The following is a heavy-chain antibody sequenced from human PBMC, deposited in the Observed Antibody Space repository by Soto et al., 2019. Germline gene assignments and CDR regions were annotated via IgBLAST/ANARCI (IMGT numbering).Heavy chain of an antibody. D-gene: IGHD3-10*01. Sequence: GGYLRLSCAASGFTFSSYGMHCVRQAPCKGLEWVAVISYDGSNKYYADSVKGRFTISRDNTKITLYLQMNSLRPEHTAVYYCAKDSYGSGSYSQFDYSGQGTLVTVSS. CDR1: GFTFSSYG. J-gene: IGHJ4*02. CDR3: AKDSYGSGSYSQFDY. CDR2: ISYDGSNK. V-gene: IGHV3-30*18.